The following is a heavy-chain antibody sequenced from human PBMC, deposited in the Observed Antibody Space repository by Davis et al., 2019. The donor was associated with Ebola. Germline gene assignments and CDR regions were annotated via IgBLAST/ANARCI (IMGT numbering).Heavy chain of an antibody. J-gene: IGHJ4*02. CDR3: ARLRWLQSYYFDY. D-gene: IGHD5-24*01. V-gene: IGHV3-9*01. CDR2: INWNSGTK. Sequence: SLKISCEASGFTFGDSGMHWFRQTPDKSLEWVSSINWNSGTKVYADSVKGRFTISRDNAKNFLYLQMNSLRAEDTAVYYCARLRWLQSYYFDYWGQGTLVTVSS. CDR1: GFTFGDSG.